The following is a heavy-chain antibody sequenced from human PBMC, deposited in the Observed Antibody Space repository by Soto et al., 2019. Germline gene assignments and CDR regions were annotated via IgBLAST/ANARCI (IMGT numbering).Heavy chain of an antibody. J-gene: IGHJ4*02. Sequence: QVHLQESGPGLVKPSQTLSLPCTVSGGSIASGDYYWTWPRQHPGKGLEWIGYIYYTGSAYYNPSLKSRVIMSVHTSENQFSLKLTSVTAADTAIYYCARTITMGSSDCWGQGALITVSS. CDR2: IYYTGSA. CDR1: GGSIASGDYY. V-gene: IGHV4-31*03. D-gene: IGHD3-10*01. CDR3: ARTITMGSSDC.